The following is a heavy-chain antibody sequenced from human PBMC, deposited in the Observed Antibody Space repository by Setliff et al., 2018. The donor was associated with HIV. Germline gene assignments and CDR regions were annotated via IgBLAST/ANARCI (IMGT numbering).Heavy chain of an antibody. CDR2: IYPGDSDT. V-gene: IGHV5-51*01. CDR3: ARHGQYGSGSHYNRPFDF. D-gene: IGHD3-10*01. Sequence: RGESLKISCKGSGYSFTNYWIAWLRQMPGKGLEWMGIIYPGDSDTRYSPSFQGQVTISADKSISTAYLQWSSLKASDTAMYYCARHGQYGSGSHYNRPFDFWGQGTLVTVSS. J-gene: IGHJ4*02. CDR1: GYSFTNYW.